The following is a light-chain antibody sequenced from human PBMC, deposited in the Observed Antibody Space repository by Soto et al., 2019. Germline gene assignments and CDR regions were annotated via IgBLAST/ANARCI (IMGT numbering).Light chain of an antibody. CDR1: QGIYRW. CDR3: QQTDSFPIT. Sequence: DIQMTQSPSSVSASVGDTVTITCRASQGIYRWLAWYQQKPGKAPNLLIYAASILQTGVPSRFSGSGSGTDFTLTISILQPEDFATYYCQQTDSFPITFGQGTRLDIK. J-gene: IGKJ5*01. CDR2: AAS. V-gene: IGKV1-12*01.